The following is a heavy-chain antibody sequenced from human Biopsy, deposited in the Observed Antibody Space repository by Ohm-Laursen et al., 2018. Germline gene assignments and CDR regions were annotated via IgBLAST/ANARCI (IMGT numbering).Heavy chain of an antibody. CDR2: INPHSGTT. CDR3: AKGQDLRGGAEYFQH. D-gene: IGHD2-15*01. J-gene: IGHJ1*01. V-gene: IGHV1-2*02. CDR1: GYTFTGQY. Sequence: SVKVSCKASGYTFTGQYLHWVRQVPGQGLEWMGWINPHSGTTKFAQDFQGRVPMTRDTSITTAYMELRRLRSDDTAVYYCAKGQDLRGGAEYFQHWGQGALVTVSS.